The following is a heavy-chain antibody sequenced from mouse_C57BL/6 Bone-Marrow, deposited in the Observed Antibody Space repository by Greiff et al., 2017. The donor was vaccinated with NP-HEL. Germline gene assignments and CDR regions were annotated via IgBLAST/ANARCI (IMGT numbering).Heavy chain of an antibody. Sequence: EVKLQESGPELVKPGASVKISCKASGYSFTGYYMNWVKQSPEKSLEWIGEINPSTGGTTYNQKFKAKATLTVDKSTSTAYMQLKILTAEDSADYYCAVITKEVGFDVWGTGTTVTVSS. CDR2: INPSTGGT. CDR1: GYSFTGYY. J-gene: IGHJ1*03. D-gene: IGHD1-1*01. V-gene: IGHV1-42*01. CDR3: AVITKEVGFDV.